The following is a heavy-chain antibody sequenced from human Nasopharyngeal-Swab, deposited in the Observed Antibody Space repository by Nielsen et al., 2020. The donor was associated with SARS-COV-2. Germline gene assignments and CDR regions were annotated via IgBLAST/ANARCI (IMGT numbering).Heavy chain of an antibody. J-gene: IGHJ4*02. CDR1: GFTFSSFS. Sequence: GGSLRLSCAASGFTFSSFSMNWVRQAPGKGLESVSYISSSSTTIYYADSVKGRFTISRDNAKNSLFLQMNSLRDEDTAMYYCARDSDYYGSGSLKGDYFDYWGQGTLVTVSS. CDR2: ISSSSTTI. CDR3: ARDSDYYGSGSLKGDYFDY. V-gene: IGHV3-48*02. D-gene: IGHD3-10*01.